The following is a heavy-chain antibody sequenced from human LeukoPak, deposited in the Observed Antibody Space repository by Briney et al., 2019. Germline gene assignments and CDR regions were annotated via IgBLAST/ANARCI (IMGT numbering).Heavy chain of an antibody. D-gene: IGHD6-13*01. Sequence: SETLSLTCTVSGGSISSYYWSWIRQPPGKGREWIGYIYYSGSTNYNPSLKSRVTISVDTSRNQFSLKLSSVTAADTAVYYCARSSWRDAFDIWGQGTMVTVSS. CDR3: ARSSWRDAFDI. J-gene: IGHJ3*02. V-gene: IGHV4-59*01. CDR1: GGSISSYY. CDR2: IYYSGST.